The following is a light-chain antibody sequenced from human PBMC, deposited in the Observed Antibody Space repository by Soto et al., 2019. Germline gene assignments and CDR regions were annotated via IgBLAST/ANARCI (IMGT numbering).Light chain of an antibody. CDR3: QQYDNLPRT. CDR2: DAS. V-gene: IGKV1-33*01. J-gene: IGKJ3*01. CDR1: QGISNY. Sequence: DIQMTQSPSSLSASVGDRVTITCQASQGISNYLNWYQQKPGKAPKLLIYDASNLETGVPSRFIGSGSGTDFTFTISSLQPEDIATYYCQQYDNLPRTFGPGTKVDIK.